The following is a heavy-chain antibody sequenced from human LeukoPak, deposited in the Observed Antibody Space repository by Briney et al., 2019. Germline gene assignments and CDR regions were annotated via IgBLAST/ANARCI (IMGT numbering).Heavy chain of an antibody. Sequence: ASVKVSCKASGYTFTSYGISWVRQAPGQGREWMGWISAYNGNTNYAQKLQGRVTMTTDTSTSTAYMELRSLRSDDTAVYYCARDDFVVVTAINDYWGQGTLVTVSS. CDR1: GYTFTSYG. CDR2: ISAYNGNT. V-gene: IGHV1-18*01. J-gene: IGHJ4*02. D-gene: IGHD2-21*02. CDR3: ARDDFVVVTAINDY.